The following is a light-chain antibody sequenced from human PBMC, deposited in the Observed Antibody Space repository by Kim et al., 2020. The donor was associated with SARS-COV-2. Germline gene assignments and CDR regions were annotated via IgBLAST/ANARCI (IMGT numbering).Light chain of an antibody. Sequence: QSALTQPASASGSPGQSVTISCTGTSSDVGGYNYVSWYQQQPGKAPKLLIYDVTNRPSGVPDRFSGSKSGNTASLTVSGLQAEDEADYYCSSYGGSAIWVFGGGTQLTVL. CDR1: SSDVGGYNY. CDR3: SSYGGSAIWV. J-gene: IGLJ3*02. CDR2: DVT. V-gene: IGLV2-8*01.